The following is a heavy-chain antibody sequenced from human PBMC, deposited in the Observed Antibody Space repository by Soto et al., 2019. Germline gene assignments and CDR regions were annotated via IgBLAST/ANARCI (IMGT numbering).Heavy chain of an antibody. CDR2: IYYSGST. Sequence: QVQQQDSGPGLVKPSETLSLTCTVSGGSIRSCYWSWIRQPPGKGLEWIEYIYYSGSTNYHPSLNSRVTISVETSKKQFTLKLSSVTAADKAVYYCAIVVIGSGSFDLGVSGNLVTVAS. D-gene: IGHD3-10*01. V-gene: IGHV4-59*01. CDR3: AIVVIGSGSFDL. J-gene: IGHJ2*01. CDR1: GGSIRSCY.